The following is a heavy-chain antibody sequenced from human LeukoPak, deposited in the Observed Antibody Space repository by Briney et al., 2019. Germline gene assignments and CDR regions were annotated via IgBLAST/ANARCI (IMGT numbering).Heavy chain of an antibody. D-gene: IGHD5-18*01. CDR2: IRYGGSNK. CDR3: AKDPRDHSYGWSWRYFDY. Sequence: GGTLRLSCAASGFTFSSYVMHWVRQAPGKGLEWVAFIRYGGSNKYYADSVKGRFTISRDNSKKMLFLQMKSLRADETAVYYCAKDPRDHSYGWSWRYFDYWGQGTLVTVSS. V-gene: IGHV3-30*02. CDR1: GFTFSSYV. J-gene: IGHJ4*02.